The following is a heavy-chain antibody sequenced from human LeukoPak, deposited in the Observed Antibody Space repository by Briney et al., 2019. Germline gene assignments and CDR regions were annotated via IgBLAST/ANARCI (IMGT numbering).Heavy chain of an antibody. J-gene: IGHJ5*02. Sequence: GGSLRLSCAASGFTFSSYSMNWDRQAPGKGLEWVSSISSSSSYIYYADSVKGRFTISRDNAKNSLYLQMNSLRAEDTAVYYCARAAIRYQLLNWFDPWGQGTLVTVSS. V-gene: IGHV3-21*01. CDR2: ISSSSSYI. CDR1: GFTFSSYS. CDR3: ARAAIRYQLLNWFDP. D-gene: IGHD2-2*01.